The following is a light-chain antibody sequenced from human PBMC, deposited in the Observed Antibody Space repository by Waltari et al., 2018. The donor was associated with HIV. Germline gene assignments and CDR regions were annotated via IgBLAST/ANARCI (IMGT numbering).Light chain of an antibody. Sequence: QSALTQPRSVSGSPGQSVTISCTGTSSDVGVYNFVSWYQQHPGKAPKLMIYDVSKRPSGVPDRFPGSKAGNTASLTICGLHAEDEADYYCCSYAGSYPVVVGGGTKLTVL. J-gene: IGLJ2*01. CDR1: SSDVGVYNF. CDR2: DVS. CDR3: CSYAGSYPVV. V-gene: IGLV2-11*01.